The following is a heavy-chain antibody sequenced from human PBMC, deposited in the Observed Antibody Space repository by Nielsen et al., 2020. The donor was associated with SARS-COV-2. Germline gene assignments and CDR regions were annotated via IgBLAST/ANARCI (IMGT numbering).Heavy chain of an antibody. V-gene: IGHV3-48*01. Sequence: GESLKISCAASGFTFSSYSMNWVRQAPGKGLEWVSYISSSSSTIYYADSVKGRFTISRDNAKNSLYLQMNSLRAEDTAVYYCARTEVYSSSSGYWYFDLWGRGTLVTVSS. CDR1: GFTFSSYS. D-gene: IGHD6-6*01. CDR2: ISSSSSTI. J-gene: IGHJ2*01. CDR3: ARTEVYSSSSGYWYFDL.